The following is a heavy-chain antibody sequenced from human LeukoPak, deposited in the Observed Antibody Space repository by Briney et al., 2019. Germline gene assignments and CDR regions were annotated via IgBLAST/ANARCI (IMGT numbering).Heavy chain of an antibody. CDR3: ARGRGYYYDSSGYYSGYFQH. D-gene: IGHD3-22*01. CDR2: IYDSGST. J-gene: IGHJ1*01. V-gene: IGHV4-59*12. CDR1: GGSINNYY. Sequence: SETLSLTCAVSGGSINNYYWSWIRQPPGKGLEWIGYIYDSGSTNYNPSLKSRVTTSLDTSKNQFSLKLSSVTAADTAVYYCARGRGYYYDSSGYYSGYFQHWGQGTLVTVSS.